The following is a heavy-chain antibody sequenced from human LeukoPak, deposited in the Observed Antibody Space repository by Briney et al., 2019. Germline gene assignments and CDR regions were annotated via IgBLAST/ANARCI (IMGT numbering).Heavy chain of an antibody. D-gene: IGHD3-9*01. Sequence: PGGSLRLSCAASGFTFSSYSMNWVRQAPGKGLEWVSSISSSSSYIYYADSMKGRFTISRDNATKSLYPQMNSLRAEDTAVYYCARVGHYDILTGHAFDIWGQGTMVTVSS. V-gene: IGHV3-21*01. CDR3: ARVGHYDILTGHAFDI. J-gene: IGHJ3*02. CDR1: GFTFSSYS. CDR2: ISSSSSYI.